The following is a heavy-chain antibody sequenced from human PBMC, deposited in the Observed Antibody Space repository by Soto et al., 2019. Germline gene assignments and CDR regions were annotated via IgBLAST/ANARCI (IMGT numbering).Heavy chain of an antibody. D-gene: IGHD3-10*01. CDR3: ARGTYYYGSGSSNWFDP. J-gene: IGHJ5*02. Sequence: SXTLSLTCTVSGGSVSSNSYSWCWIRQSAGKGLEWIGEIDHSGSTNYSPSLKSRVAISVDTSKNQFSLKLSSVTAADTAVYYCARGTYYYGSGSSNWFDPWGQGTLVTVSS. CDR1: GGSVSSNSYS. V-gene: IGHV4-39*07. CDR2: IDHSGST.